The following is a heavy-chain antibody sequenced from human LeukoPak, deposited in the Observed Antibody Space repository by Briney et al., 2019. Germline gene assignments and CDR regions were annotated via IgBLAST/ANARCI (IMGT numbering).Heavy chain of an antibody. D-gene: IGHD6-13*01. Sequence: SVKVSCKASGYTFTDYYMHWVGQAPGQALEWMGRINPNSGGTNYPQKFQGRITMPRDTSISTAYMELSRLRSDDTAVYYCARDLKFGYSSSWYTYWGQGTLVTVSS. J-gene: IGHJ4*02. CDR2: INPNSGGT. V-gene: IGHV1-2*06. CDR3: ARDLKFGYSSSWYTY. CDR1: GYTFTDYY.